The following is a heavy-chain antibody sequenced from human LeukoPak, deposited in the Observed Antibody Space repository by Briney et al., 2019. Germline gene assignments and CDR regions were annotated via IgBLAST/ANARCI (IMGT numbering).Heavy chain of an antibody. J-gene: IGHJ3*02. V-gene: IGHV5-51*01. CDR2: IYPGDSDT. Sequence: GESLKISCKGSGYNFTSYWIGWGRQVPGKGLERMGIIYPGDSDTRYSPSFQGQVTISADKSISTAYLQWSSLKASDTAMYYCARPWAGDRGAFDIWGQGTMVTVSS. D-gene: IGHD3-16*01. CDR3: ARPWAGDRGAFDI. CDR1: GYNFTSYW.